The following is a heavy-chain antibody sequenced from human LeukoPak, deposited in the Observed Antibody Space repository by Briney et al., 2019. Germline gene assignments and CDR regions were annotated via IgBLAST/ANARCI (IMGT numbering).Heavy chain of an antibody. V-gene: IGHV1-2*02. CDR1: GYTFTGYY. Sequence: ASVKVSCKASGYTFTGYYMHWVRQAPGQGLEWMGWINPNSGGTNYAQKFQGRVTMTRDTSISTAYMERSRLRSDDTAVYYCARERVVVYYFDYWGQGTLVTVSS. D-gene: IGHD3-3*01. J-gene: IGHJ4*02. CDR2: INPNSGGT. CDR3: ARERVVVYYFDY.